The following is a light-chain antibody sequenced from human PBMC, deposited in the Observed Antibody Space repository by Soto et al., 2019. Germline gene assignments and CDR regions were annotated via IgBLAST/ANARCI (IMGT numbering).Light chain of an antibody. CDR2: TAS. CDR1: QNIDTH. CDR3: QQSASSVVYT. J-gene: IGKJ2*01. V-gene: IGKV1-39*01. Sequence: DIQMTQSPPSLSASVGDRVTITCRASQNIDTHLNWYQQKPGKAPTVLIYTASTLQIGVPSRFSGSGSGTEFTITISSLQPEDSASYYCQQSASSVVYTFGPGTKLEIK.